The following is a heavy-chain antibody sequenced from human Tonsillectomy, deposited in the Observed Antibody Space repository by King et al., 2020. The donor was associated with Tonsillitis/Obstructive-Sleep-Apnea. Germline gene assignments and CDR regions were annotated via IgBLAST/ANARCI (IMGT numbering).Heavy chain of an antibody. Sequence: VQLVESGGGLVQPGGSLSLSFAASGFTFSGYSMNWVRQAPGKGLGGFSYIISSSSTIYYADFVKGRFTISRDNAKNSLYLQMNSLGDGDTAVYYCARDSRGGNVYWGQGTLVTVSS. D-gene: IGHD4-23*01. CDR1: GFTFSGYS. J-gene: IGHJ4*02. V-gene: IGHV3-48*02. CDR2: IISSSSTI. CDR3: ARDSRGGNVY.